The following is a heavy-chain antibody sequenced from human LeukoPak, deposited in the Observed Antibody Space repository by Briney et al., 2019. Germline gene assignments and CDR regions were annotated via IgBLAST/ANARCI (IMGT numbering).Heavy chain of an antibody. D-gene: IGHD6-19*01. CDR3: TRGPTLIGVAGTWPLDD. Sequence: GGALRLSCAASGFTFSVFGMSWVRQAPGKGLEWVSDIDDTGGTTYYADSVKGRFTISRDNAKNSLHLQMNSLRAEDSAVYYCTRGPTLIGVAGTWPLDDWGQGTLVTVSS. J-gene: IGHJ4*02. CDR1: GFTFSVFG. V-gene: IGHV3-48*04. CDR2: IDDTGGTT.